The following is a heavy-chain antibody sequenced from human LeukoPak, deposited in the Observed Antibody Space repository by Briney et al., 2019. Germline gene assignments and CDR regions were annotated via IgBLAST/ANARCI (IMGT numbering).Heavy chain of an antibody. CDR3: AGPLDYSGYSYGYAY. D-gene: IGHD5-18*01. V-gene: IGHV3-53*01. Sequence: GGSLRPSCAASGFAVSVNYMSWVRQAPGKGLEWVSIIYSGGGTYYADSVKGRFTISRDNSKNTLFLQMNSLRVEDTAVYYCAGPLDYSGYSYGYAYWGQGTLVTVSS. J-gene: IGHJ4*02. CDR2: IYSGGGT. CDR1: GFAVSVNY.